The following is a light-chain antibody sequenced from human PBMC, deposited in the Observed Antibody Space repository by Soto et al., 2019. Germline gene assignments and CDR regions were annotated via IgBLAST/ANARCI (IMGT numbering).Light chain of an antibody. CDR2: AAS. CDR3: QQSYITPYT. Sequence: DIQMTQSPSSLSASVGDTVTITCRASQSISVHLNWYQQKPGKVPKLLIYAASNLQSGVPSSFSGSGSEEDFALTISSMQPEDFATYYCQQSYITPYTFGQGTKLQIK. J-gene: IGKJ2*01. V-gene: IGKV1-39*01. CDR1: QSISVH.